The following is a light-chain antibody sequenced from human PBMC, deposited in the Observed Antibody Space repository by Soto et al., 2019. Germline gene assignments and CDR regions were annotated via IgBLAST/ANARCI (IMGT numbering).Light chain of an antibody. CDR2: AAS. Sequence: GDRATITFRASQGIGVYLAWFQQKPGKVPKLLIYAASALQSGVPSRFSGSGSGTDFTLTISSLQPEDIATYYCQKYNSAPLTFGGGTKVDIK. J-gene: IGKJ4*01. CDR3: QKYNSAPLT. V-gene: IGKV1-27*01. CDR1: QGIGVY.